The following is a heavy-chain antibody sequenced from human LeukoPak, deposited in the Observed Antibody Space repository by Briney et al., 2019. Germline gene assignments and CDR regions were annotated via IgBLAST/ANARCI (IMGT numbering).Heavy chain of an antibody. CDR1: GFTFSSYA. D-gene: IGHD3-22*01. Sequence: GSLRLSCAASGFTFSSYAMHWVRQAPGKGLEWVAVISYDGSNKYYADSVKGRFTISRDNSKNTLYLQMNSLRAEDTAVYYCASVGTPYYDSSGYYGGFDYWGQGTLVTVSS. J-gene: IGHJ4*02. CDR2: ISYDGSNK. V-gene: IGHV3-30*04. CDR3: ASVGTPYYDSSGYYGGFDY.